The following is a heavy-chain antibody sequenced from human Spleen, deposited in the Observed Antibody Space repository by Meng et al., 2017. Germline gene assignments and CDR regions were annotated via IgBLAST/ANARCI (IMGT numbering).Heavy chain of an antibody. Sequence: GESLKISCAASGFTFSSYEMSWVRQAPGKGLEWVSYISSSGSTIYYADSVKGRFTISRDNAKNSLYLQMNSLRAEDTAVYYCARDIFSGYDYGFDYWGQGTLVTVSS. CDR2: ISSSGSTI. J-gene: IGHJ4*02. CDR1: GFTFSSYE. D-gene: IGHD5-12*01. V-gene: IGHV3-48*03. CDR3: ARDIFSGYDYGFDY.